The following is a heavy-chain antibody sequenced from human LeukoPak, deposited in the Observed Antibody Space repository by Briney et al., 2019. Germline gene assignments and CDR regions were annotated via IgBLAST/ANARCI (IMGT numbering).Heavy chain of an antibody. Sequence: GGSLRLSCAASGFTFSSYSMNWVRQAPGKGLEWVSSISSSSSYIYYADSVKGRFTISRDNAKNSLYLQMNSLRAEDTAVYYCAREGWELTVFDYWGQGTLVTVSS. CDR3: AREGWELTVFDY. CDR2: ISSSSSYI. V-gene: IGHV3-21*01. J-gene: IGHJ4*02. D-gene: IGHD1-26*01. CDR1: GFTFSSYS.